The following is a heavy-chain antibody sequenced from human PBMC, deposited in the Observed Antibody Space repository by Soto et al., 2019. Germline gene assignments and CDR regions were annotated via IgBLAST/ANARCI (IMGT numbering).Heavy chain of an antibody. J-gene: IGHJ6*03. CDR2: IYYSGST. V-gene: IGHV4-31*03. D-gene: IGHD3-10*01. CDR3: ARDSRYYYGSGSYKEGYYYYVDV. CDR1: DGSISSGGYY. Sequence: SEILSLTCTVSDGSISSGGYYWSWIRQHPGKGLEWIGYIYYSGSTYYNPSLKSRVTISVDTSKNQFSLKLSSVTAADTAVYYCARDSRYYYGSGSYKEGYYYYVDVWGKGTTVTVSS.